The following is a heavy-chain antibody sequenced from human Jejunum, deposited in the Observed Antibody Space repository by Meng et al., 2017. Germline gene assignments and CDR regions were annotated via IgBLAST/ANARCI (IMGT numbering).Heavy chain of an antibody. J-gene: IGHJ4*02. CDR2: ISYDASEK. CDR3: AKALTTDWCFDC. V-gene: IGHV3-30*07. Sequence: GGSLRLSCAASGFTFNTYAMHWVRQAPGKGLEWVAFISYDASEKYYADSVKGRFTISRDTSKNTVYLQMNSLIVDDTALYYCAKALTTDWCFDCWGLGTLVTVSS. D-gene: IGHD3-9*01. CDR1: GFTFNTYA.